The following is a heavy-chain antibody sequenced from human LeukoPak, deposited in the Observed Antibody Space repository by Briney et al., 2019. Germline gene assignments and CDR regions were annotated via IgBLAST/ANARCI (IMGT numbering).Heavy chain of an antibody. V-gene: IGHV3-30*03. D-gene: IGHD3-9*01. Sequence: GGSLRLSCAASGFTFSSYGMHWVRQAPGKGLEWVAVISYDGSNKYYADSVKGRFTISRDNSKKTLYLQMNSLRAADTAVDYRSRGDWKYYDILTGYHGYYYYYGMDVWGQGTTVTVSS. CDR1: GFTFSSYG. CDR2: ISYDGSNK. CDR3: SRGDWKYYDILTGYHGYYYYYGMDV. J-gene: IGHJ6*02.